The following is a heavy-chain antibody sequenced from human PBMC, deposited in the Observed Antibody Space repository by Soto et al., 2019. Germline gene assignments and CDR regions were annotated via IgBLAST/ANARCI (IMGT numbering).Heavy chain of an antibody. CDR1: GGSISSYY. J-gene: IGHJ4*02. CDR2: IYYSGST. V-gene: IGHV4-59*08. CDR3: ARAWIAAAGIDY. Sequence: QVQLQESGPGLVKPSETLSLTCTVSGGSISSYYWSWIRQPPGKGLEWIGYIYYSGSTNYNPSLKSRVTISVDTSKNQFSLKLSSVTAADTAVYYCARAWIAAAGIDYWGQGTLVTVSS. D-gene: IGHD6-13*01.